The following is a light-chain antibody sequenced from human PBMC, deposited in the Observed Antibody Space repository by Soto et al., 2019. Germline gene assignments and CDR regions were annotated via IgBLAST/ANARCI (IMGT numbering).Light chain of an antibody. J-gene: IGLJ1*01. CDR3: SSYTSSSTLYV. V-gene: IGLV2-14*01. CDR2: DVS. CDR1: SSDVGGYNY. Sequence: QSVLTQPASVSGSPRQSITISSTGTSSDVGGYNYVSWYQQHPGKAPKLMIYDVSNRPSGVSNRFSGSKSGNTASLTISGLQAEDEADYYCSSYTSSSTLYVFGTGTKVTVL.